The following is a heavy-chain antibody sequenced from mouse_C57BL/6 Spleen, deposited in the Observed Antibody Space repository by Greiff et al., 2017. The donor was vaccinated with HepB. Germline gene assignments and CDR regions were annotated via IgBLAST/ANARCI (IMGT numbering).Heavy chain of an antibody. CDR3: TTTYGSSYGYFDY. D-gene: IGHD1-1*01. V-gene: IGHV14-4*01. CDR1: GFNIKDDY. CDR2: IDPENGDT. Sequence: VQLQQSGAELVRPGASVKLSCTASGFNIKDDYMHWVKQRPEQGLEWIGWIDPENGDTEYASKFQGKATITADTSSNTAYLQLSSLTSEDTAVYYCTTTYGSSYGYFDYWGQGTTLTVSS. J-gene: IGHJ2*01.